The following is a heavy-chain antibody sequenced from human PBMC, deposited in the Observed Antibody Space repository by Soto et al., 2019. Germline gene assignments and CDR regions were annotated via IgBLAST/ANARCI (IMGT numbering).Heavy chain of an antibody. D-gene: IGHD4-17*01. CDR3: AGRFVDYVRFFDY. CDR1: GFTFIAYA. V-gene: IGHV3-23*01. J-gene: IGHJ4*02. Sequence: EVQLLESGGDLVQPGGSLRLSCAASGFTFIAYAMSWVRQSPGKGLEWVSSITGGGVRTDYADSVKGRFTISRDNSKNTLYLDMSSLRAEDSALYYCAGRFVDYVRFFDYWGQGALVTVSS. CDR2: ITGGGVRT.